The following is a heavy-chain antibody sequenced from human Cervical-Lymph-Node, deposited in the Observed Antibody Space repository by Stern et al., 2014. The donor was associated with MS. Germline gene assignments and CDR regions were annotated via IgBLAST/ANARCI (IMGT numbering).Heavy chain of an antibody. CDR1: GFSLSTTGMC. J-gene: IGHJ4*02. V-gene: IGHV2-70*01. D-gene: IGHD2-21*01. CDR2: LDWDGDK. Sequence: QVTLRESGPALVKPTQTLTLTCTFSGFSLSTTGMCLSWIRQPPGKALEWLALLDWDGDKYYSTALKTRLTISKDTSKNQVVLTMTNMAPLDTATYFCVRAREGYYFDYWCQGIPVTVSS. CDR3: VRAREGYYFDY.